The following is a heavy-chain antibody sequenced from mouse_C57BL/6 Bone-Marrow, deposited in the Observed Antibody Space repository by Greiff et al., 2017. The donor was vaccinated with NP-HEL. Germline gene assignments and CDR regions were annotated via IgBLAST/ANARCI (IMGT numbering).Heavy chain of an antibody. V-gene: IGHV1-72*01. Sequence: VQLQQPGAELVKPGASVKLSCKASGYTFTSYWMHWVKQRPGRGLEWIGRIDPNSGGTKYNEKFKSKATLTVDKPSSTAYMQLSSLTSGDSAVYYCARDGGYDPYYAMDYWGQGTSVTVSS. CDR3: ARDGGYDPYYAMDY. CDR1: GYTFTSYW. D-gene: IGHD2-3*01. CDR2: IDPNSGGT. J-gene: IGHJ4*01.